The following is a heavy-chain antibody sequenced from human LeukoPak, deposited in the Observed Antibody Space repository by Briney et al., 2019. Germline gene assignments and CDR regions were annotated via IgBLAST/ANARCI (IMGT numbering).Heavy chain of an antibody. CDR2: ISAYNGNT. V-gene: IGHV1-18*04. J-gene: IGHJ4*02. D-gene: IGHD6-19*01. CDR1: GYTFTSYG. Sequence: ASVKVSRKASGYTFTSYGISWVRQAPGQGLEWMGWISAYNGNTNYAQKLQGRVTMTTDTSTSTAYMELRSLRSDDTAVYYCARAWGSIAVAAIDYWGQGTLVTVSS. CDR3: ARAWGSIAVAAIDY.